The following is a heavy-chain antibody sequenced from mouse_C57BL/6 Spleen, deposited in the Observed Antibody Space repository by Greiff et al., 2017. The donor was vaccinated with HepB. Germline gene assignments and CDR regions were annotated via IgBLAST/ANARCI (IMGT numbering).Heavy chain of an antibody. V-gene: IGHV1-76*01. CDR1: GYTFTDYY. CDR2: IYPGSGNT. J-gene: IGHJ2*01. CDR3: ARVPYYYGSSPYYFDY. D-gene: IGHD1-1*01. Sequence: QVQLQQSGAELVRPGASVKLSCKASGYTFTDYYINWVKQRPGQGLEWIARIYPGSGNTYYNEKFKGKATLTADKSSSTAYMELRSLTSEDSAVYFCARVPYYYGSSPYYFDYWGQGTTLTVSS.